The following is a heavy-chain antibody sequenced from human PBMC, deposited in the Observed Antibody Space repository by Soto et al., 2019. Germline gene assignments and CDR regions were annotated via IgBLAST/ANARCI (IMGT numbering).Heavy chain of an antibody. CDR2: IIPILGIA. CDR1: GGTFSSY. J-gene: IGHJ4*02. CDR3: ARLLYYDSSGYPVDY. D-gene: IGHD3-22*01. V-gene: IGHV1-69*02. Sequence: QVQLVQSGAEVKKPGSSVKVSCKASGGTFSSYIRWVRQAPGQGLEWMGRIIPILGIANYAQKFQGRVTITADKSTSTAYMELSSLRSEDTAVYYCARLLYYDSSGYPVDYWGQGTLVTVSS.